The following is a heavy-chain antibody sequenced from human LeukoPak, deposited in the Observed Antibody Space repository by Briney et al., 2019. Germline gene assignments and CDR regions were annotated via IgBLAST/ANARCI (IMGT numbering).Heavy chain of an antibody. D-gene: IGHD2-2*01. J-gene: IGHJ3*02. V-gene: IGHV3-23*01. CDR1: GFTFSSYA. Sequence: PGGSLSLSCAASGFTFSSYAMSWVRQAPGKGLEWVSAISGSGGSTYYADSVKGRFTISRDNSKNTLYLQMNSLRAEDTAVYYCAKVGRRYQLHDAFDIWGQGTMVTVSS. CDR2: ISGSGGST. CDR3: AKVGRRYQLHDAFDI.